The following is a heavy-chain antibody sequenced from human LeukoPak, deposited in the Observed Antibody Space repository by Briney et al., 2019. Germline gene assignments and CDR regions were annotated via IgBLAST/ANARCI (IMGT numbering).Heavy chain of an antibody. D-gene: IGHD4-17*01. V-gene: IGHV4-4*02. CDR3: MGADYGGH. CDR2: IRHSGTT. Sequence: SETLSLTCAVSGASIISNNWWSWVRQPSGKGLEWIGEIRHSGTTNYNPSLKSRVTISVDNSKNQFSLKLNSVTAADTAVYYCMGADYGGHWGQGTLVTVSS. CDR1: GASIISNNW. J-gene: IGHJ4*02.